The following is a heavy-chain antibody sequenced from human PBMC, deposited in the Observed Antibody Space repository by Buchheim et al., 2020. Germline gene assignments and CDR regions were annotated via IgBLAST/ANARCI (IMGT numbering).Heavy chain of an antibody. Sequence: EAQLLESGGGLVQPGGSLRLSCAVSGFTFSNSAMTWVRQAPGKGLEWVSAISRSGDTTYYADSVIGRFTISRDHSKNPPNLQMNSLRVDDTAVYYCAKEEVPNDYWGLGTL. CDR1: GFTFSNSA. V-gene: IGHV3-23*01. CDR2: ISRSGDTT. CDR3: AKEEVPNDY. J-gene: IGHJ4*02.